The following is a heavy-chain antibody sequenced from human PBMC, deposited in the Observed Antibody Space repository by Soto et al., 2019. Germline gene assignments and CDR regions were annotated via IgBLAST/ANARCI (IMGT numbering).Heavy chain of an antibody. CDR3: ATDYYDSSGYKYFDY. Sequence: ASVKVSCKVSGYTLTELSMHWVRQAPGEGLEWMGGFDPEDGETIYAQKFQGRVTMTEDTSTDTAYMELSSLRSEDTAVYYCATDYYDSSGYKYFDYWGQGPLVTVSS. V-gene: IGHV1-24*01. CDR1: GYTLTELS. D-gene: IGHD3-22*01. J-gene: IGHJ4*02. CDR2: FDPEDGET.